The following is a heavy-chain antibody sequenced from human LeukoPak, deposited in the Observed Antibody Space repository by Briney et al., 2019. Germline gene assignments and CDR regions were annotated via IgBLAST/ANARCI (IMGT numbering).Heavy chain of an antibody. J-gene: IGHJ5*02. Sequence: SETLSLTCAVSGGSISSSNWWSWVRQPPGKGLEWIGEIYHSGSTNYNPSLKSRVTISVDKSKNQFSLKLSSVTAADTAVYYCARCRVSGFLGRFDPWGQGTLVTVSS. V-gene: IGHV4-4*02. CDR2: IYHSGST. CDR3: ARCRVSGFLGRFDP. D-gene: IGHD3-16*01. CDR1: GGSISSSNW.